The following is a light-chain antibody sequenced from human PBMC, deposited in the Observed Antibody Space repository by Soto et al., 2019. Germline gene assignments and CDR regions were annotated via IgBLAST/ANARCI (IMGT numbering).Light chain of an antibody. Sequence: EIVLTQSPATLSLSPGERATLSCRASQSVSSQLAWYQHKPGQAPRLLIYDASNRATGIPDRFSGSGSGTDFTLTIRSLEPEDFAVYSCAQRVWPWTVGQGTKVDI. V-gene: IGKV3-11*01. J-gene: IGKJ1*01. CDR3: AQRVWPWT. CDR2: DAS. CDR1: QSVSSQ.